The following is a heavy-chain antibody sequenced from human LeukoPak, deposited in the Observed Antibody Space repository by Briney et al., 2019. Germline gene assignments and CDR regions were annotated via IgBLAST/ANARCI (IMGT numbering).Heavy chain of an antibody. D-gene: IGHD5-18*01. V-gene: IGHV1-69*13. CDR2: IIPIFGTA. Sequence: SVNVSCKASGGTFSSYAISWVRQAPGQGLEWMGGIIPIFGTANYAQKFQGRVTITADESTSTAYMELSSLRSEDTAVYYCARAPGYSYVYYYYGMDVWGQGTTVTVSS. CDR1: GGTFSSYA. CDR3: ARAPGYSYVYYYYGMDV. J-gene: IGHJ6*02.